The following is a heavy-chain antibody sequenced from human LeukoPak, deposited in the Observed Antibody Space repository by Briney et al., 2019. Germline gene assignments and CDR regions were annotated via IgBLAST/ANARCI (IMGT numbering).Heavy chain of an antibody. Sequence: GGSLIISCAASGFIVSSNYMSWVRQAPGKGLEWVSVIYSPGNTYYVDSVKGRFTLSRDNSKNTLYLQMNSLRAEDTAVYYCARGLQDSSDWYDAFDIWGQGTMVTVSS. CDR3: ARGLQDSSDWYDAFDI. D-gene: IGHD6-19*01. CDR2: IYSPGNT. CDR1: GFIVSSNY. V-gene: IGHV3-53*01. J-gene: IGHJ3*02.